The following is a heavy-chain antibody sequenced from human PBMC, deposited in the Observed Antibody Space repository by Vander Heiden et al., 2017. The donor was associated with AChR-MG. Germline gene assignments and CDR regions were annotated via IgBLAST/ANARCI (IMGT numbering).Heavy chain of an antibody. J-gene: IGHJ6*02. CDR1: GYTLTELS. Sequence: QVQLVQSGAEVKKPGASVKVSCKVSGYTLTELSMHWVRQAPGKGLEWMGGFDPEDGETIYAQKFQGRVTMTEDTSTDTAYMELISLRSEDTAVYYCATKAPPAAIPKWEYYYYGMDVWGQGTTVTVSS. CDR2: FDPEDGET. CDR3: ATKAPPAAIPKWEYYYYGMDV. V-gene: IGHV1-24*01. D-gene: IGHD2-2*01.